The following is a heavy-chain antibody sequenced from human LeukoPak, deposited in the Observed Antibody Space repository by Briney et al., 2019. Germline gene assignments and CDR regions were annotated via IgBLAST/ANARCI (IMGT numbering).Heavy chain of an antibody. CDR3: ARVGDHYHWYLDV. D-gene: IGHD3-10*01. Sequence: PGGSLRLSCEGSGFSVSTNYMNWVRQAPGKGLEWVSILYSGGSTYYADSVKGRFTVSRDSSKNTLYLHMNSLRAEHTAVYYCARVGDHYHWYLDVWGRGTLVTASS. V-gene: IGHV3-53*01. J-gene: IGHJ2*01. CDR2: LYSGGST. CDR1: GFSVSTNY.